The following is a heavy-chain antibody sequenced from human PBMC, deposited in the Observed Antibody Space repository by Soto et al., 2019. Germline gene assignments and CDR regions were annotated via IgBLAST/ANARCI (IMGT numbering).Heavy chain of an antibody. CDR2: IIPIFGTA. D-gene: IGHD3-22*01. CDR1: GYTFTGAY. J-gene: IGHJ4*02. Sequence: GASVKVSCKASGYTFTGAYIHWVRQAPGQGLEWMGGIIPIFGTANYAQKFQGRVTITADESTSTAYMELSSLRSEDTAVYYCARSGTMIDDHWGQGTLVTVPQ. CDR3: ARSGTMIDDH. V-gene: IGHV1-69*13.